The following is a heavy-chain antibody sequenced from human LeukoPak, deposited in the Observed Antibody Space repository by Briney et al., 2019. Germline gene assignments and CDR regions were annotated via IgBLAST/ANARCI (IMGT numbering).Heavy chain of an antibody. Sequence: ASVKVSCKASGYTFTSYGISWVRQAPGQGLEWMGWISAYNGNTNYAQKLQGRVTMTTGTSTSTAYMELRSLRSDDTAVYYCARDTAINYYDSSGSFDYWGQGTLVTVSS. J-gene: IGHJ4*02. D-gene: IGHD3-22*01. CDR3: ARDTAINYYDSSGSFDY. V-gene: IGHV1-18*01. CDR1: GYTFTSYG. CDR2: ISAYNGNT.